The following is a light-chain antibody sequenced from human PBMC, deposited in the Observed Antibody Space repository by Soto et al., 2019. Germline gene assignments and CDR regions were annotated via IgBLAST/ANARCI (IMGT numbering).Light chain of an antibody. CDR3: CSYAGNNTYV. CDR1: SSDVGIYNL. CDR2: EGS. V-gene: IGLV2-23*01. Sequence: QSALTQPASVCGSPGKSITISCTGTSSDVGIYNLVSWYQHHPGKAPKVMIYEGSQRPSGVSNRFSGSKSGNTASLTISGLQAEDEADYFCCSYAGNNTYVFGTGTKLTVL. J-gene: IGLJ1*01.